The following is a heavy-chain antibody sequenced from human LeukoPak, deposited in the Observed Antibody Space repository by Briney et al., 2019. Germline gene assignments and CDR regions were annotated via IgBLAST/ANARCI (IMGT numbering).Heavy chain of an antibody. J-gene: IGHJ5*02. Sequence: SETLSLTCAVYGGSFSGYYWSWIRQPPGKGLEWIGEINHSGSTNYNPSLKSRVTISVDTSKNQFSLKLSSVTAADTAVYYCARQRATMIVVVITLDWFDPWGQGTLVTVSS. CDR2: INHSGST. D-gene: IGHD3-22*01. CDR1: GGSFSGYY. V-gene: IGHV4-34*01. CDR3: ARQRATMIVVVITLDWFDP.